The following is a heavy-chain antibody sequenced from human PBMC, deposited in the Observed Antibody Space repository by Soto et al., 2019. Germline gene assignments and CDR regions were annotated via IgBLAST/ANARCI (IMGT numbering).Heavy chain of an antibody. D-gene: IGHD2-15*01. CDR2: IWYDGSNK. CDR3: VRWGWSKVFDV. Sequence: QPVGSLRLSCAASGFTFRSHGIHWVRQAPGKGLEWVTVIWYDGSNKYYADSVEGRFFISRDNSKDMVYLQMNSLRAEDTAVYYCVRWGWSKVFDVWGQGTMVTVSS. V-gene: IGHV3-33*01. J-gene: IGHJ3*01. CDR1: GFTFRSHG.